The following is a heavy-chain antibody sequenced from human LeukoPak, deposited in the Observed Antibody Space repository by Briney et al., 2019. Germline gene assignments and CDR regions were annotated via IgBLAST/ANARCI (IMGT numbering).Heavy chain of an antibody. D-gene: IGHD6-19*01. CDR3: ARAHREQWLVLEFSLTTGDAFDI. V-gene: IGHV1-46*01. Sequence: ASVKVSCKASGYTFTSYYMHWVRQAPGQGLEWMGIINPSGGSTSYAQKFQGRVTMTRDTSTSTVYMELSSLRSGDTAVYYCARAHREQWLVLEFSLTTGDAFDIWGQGTMVTVSS. CDR1: GYTFTSYY. J-gene: IGHJ3*02. CDR2: INPSGGST.